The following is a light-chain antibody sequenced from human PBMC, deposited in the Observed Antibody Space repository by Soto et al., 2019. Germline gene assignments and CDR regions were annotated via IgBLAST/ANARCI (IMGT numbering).Light chain of an antibody. Sequence: DIQMTQSPSSLSAYIGDRVNITCRASQDIRKYLAWYQHKPGKGPRLLISAASTLQSGVPSRFSGSGSGTDYTLSISILQSEDVGDYYCQRYNGAPLTFGGGTKLEI. CDR3: QRYNGAPLT. V-gene: IGKV1-27*01. J-gene: IGKJ4*01. CDR1: QDIRKY. CDR2: AAS.